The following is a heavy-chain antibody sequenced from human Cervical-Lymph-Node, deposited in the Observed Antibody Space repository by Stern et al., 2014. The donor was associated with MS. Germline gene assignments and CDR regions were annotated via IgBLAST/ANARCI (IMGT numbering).Heavy chain of an antibody. J-gene: IGHJ4*02. Sequence: VQLVQSGAEVKKPGESLKISCKGSGYNFTSYWIGWVRQMPGKGLEGMGINYPGCSDTSNRPSFQGQVPNSADKSLNPAVLELKSLKAPDTAMYYCARHCAKREQCAFDYWGQGTLVTVSS. CDR2: NYPGCSDT. CDR1: GYNFTSYW. CDR3: ARHCAKREQCAFDY. V-gene: IGHV5-51*01. D-gene: IGHD6-19*01.